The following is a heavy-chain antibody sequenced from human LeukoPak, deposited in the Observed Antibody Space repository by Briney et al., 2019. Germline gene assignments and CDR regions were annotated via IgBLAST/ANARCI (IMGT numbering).Heavy chain of an antibody. J-gene: IGHJ4*02. D-gene: IGHD2-2*01. Sequence: SETLSLTCTVSGASISGSGDYWGWIRQSPGKGLKWIGSIYYTGNPYYNPSLRSRVTMSVDTSKNQFSLNLNSVTAADTAVYYCARGGGYCSSTSCYFDYWGQGMLVTVSS. CDR3: ARGGGYCSSTSCYFDY. CDR2: IYYTGNP. V-gene: IGHV4-39*01. CDR1: GASISGSGDY.